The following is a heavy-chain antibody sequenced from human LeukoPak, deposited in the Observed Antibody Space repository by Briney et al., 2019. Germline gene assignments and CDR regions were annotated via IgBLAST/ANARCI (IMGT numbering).Heavy chain of an antibody. CDR1: GYSFTNSW. V-gene: IGHV5-51*01. J-gene: IGHJ4*02. CDR2: IWPGDSQT. CDR3: ARHLPYSSGGHYFAH. D-gene: IGHD5-18*01. Sequence: GESLKISCKGSGYSFTNSWSGWVRQMPGKGLEWMGIIWPGDSQTTYSPSFQGQVTISVDRSISTAYLQWSSLKASDTAMYYCARHLPYSSGGHYFAHWGQGTLVTVSS.